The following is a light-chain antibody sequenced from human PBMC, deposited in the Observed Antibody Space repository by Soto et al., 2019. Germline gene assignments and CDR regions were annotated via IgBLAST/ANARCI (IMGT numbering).Light chain of an antibody. Sequence: QSALTQPASVSGSPGQSITISCTGTTSDVGGYNYVSWYQQHPGKAPKLIIYEVTNRPSGVSSRFSGSKSGSTASLTISGLQAEDEAHYYCSSYTIDSSVVFGGGTKVTVL. J-gene: IGLJ2*01. V-gene: IGLV2-14*01. CDR1: TSDVGGYNY. CDR3: SSYTIDSSVV. CDR2: EVT.